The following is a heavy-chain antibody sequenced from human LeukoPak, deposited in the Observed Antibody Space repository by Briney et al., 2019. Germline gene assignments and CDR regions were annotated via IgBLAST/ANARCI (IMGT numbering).Heavy chain of an antibody. Sequence: PGRSLRLSCAASGFTLDDYAMHWVRQAPGKGLEWVSGISWNSGSIGYADSVKGRFTISRDNAKNSLYLQMNSLRAEDTALYYCAKARVGGWLVLGFDYWGQGTLVTVSS. D-gene: IGHD6-19*01. V-gene: IGHV3-9*01. CDR3: AKARVGGWLVLGFDY. CDR2: ISWNSGSI. J-gene: IGHJ4*02. CDR1: GFTLDDYA.